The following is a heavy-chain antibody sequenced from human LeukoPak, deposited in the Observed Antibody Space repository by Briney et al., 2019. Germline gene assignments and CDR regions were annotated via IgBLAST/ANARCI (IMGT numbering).Heavy chain of an antibody. J-gene: IGHJ6*02. Sequence: SETLSLTCTVSGGSISRGNYYWSWIRQHPGKGLECLGYTSYSGGTDYNPSLKSRVTISIDTSKNHLSLKLTSVTAADTAVYFCARESRTQTSPGVLGWGPKTYYYGLDVWGQGTTVIVSS. CDR3: ARESRTQTSPGVLGWGPKTYYYGLDV. CDR2: TSYSGGT. CDR1: GGSISRGNYY. D-gene: IGHD3-10*02. V-gene: IGHV4-31*03.